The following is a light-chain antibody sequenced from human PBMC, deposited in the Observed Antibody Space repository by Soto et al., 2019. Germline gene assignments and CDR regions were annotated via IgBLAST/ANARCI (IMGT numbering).Light chain of an antibody. V-gene: IGKV1-5*03. Sequence: DIQMTQSPSTVSASVGDRVTITCRASQSIDTWLAWFQQKPGRAPKLLISKASDLESVVPPRFSGSGSGTEFTLTISSLQPDDFATYYCQQYNSFRGFGQGTKVDIK. CDR2: KAS. J-gene: IGKJ1*01. CDR3: QQYNSFRG. CDR1: QSIDTW.